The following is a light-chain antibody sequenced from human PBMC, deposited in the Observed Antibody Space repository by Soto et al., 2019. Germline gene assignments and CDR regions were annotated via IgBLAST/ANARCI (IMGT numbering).Light chain of an antibody. CDR3: QQFDILPRT. Sequence: DIQLTQSPSSLSASVGDRVTITCQASPDINYYLNWYQQKPRKAPKLLIHDASNLETGVPSRFSGSGSGTDFTLAISSLQPDDIATYYCQQFDILPRTFGQGTKLEIK. V-gene: IGKV1-33*01. CDR1: PDINYY. J-gene: IGKJ2*01. CDR2: DAS.